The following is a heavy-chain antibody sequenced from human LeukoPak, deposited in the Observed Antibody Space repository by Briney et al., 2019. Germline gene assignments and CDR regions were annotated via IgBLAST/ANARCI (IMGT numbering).Heavy chain of an antibody. CDR1: GYTFTVYY. CDR2: INPNSGGT. J-gene: IGHJ4*02. Sequence: ASVTVSFKASGYTFTVYYMHWVRQAPGQGLEWMGWINPNSGGTNYAQRFQGRVTMTRDTSISTAYMELSRLRSDDTAVYYCALNDYGDGLGYWGQGTLVTVFS. CDR3: ALNDYGDGLGY. V-gene: IGHV1-2*02. D-gene: IGHD4-17*01.